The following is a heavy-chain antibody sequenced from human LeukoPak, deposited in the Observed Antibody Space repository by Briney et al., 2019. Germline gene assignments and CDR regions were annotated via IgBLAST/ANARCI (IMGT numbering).Heavy chain of an antibody. J-gene: IGHJ4*02. Sequence: GGSLRLSCAASGFTFSSYAMSWVRQAPGRGLEWVSAISGSGGAIYYADSVKGRFTISRDNSRNTLYLQMNSLRAEDAAVYYCAKGIYGSGTYYLFDYWGQGTLVAVSS. V-gene: IGHV3-23*01. CDR3: AKGIYGSGTYYLFDY. D-gene: IGHD3-10*01. CDR1: GFTFSSYA. CDR2: ISGSGGAI.